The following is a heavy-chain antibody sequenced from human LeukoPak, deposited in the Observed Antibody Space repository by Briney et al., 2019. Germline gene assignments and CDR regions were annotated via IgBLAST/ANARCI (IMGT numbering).Heavy chain of an antibody. CDR3: ARGGSGYSY. V-gene: IGHV3-33*08. CDR2: IWYDGSNK. Sequence: GGSLRLSCAVSGFTFNNAWVSWVRQAPGKGLEWVAVIWYDGSNKYYADSVKGRFTISRDNSKNTLYLQMNSLRAEDTAVYYCARGGSGYSYWGQGTLVTVSS. J-gene: IGHJ4*02. D-gene: IGHD3-22*01. CDR1: GFTFNNAW.